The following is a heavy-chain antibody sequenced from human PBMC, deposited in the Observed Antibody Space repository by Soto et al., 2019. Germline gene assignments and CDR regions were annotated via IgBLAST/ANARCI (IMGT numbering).Heavy chain of an antibody. J-gene: IGHJ4*02. D-gene: IGHD5-18*01. CDR1: GYTFTSYG. V-gene: IGHV1-18*01. CDR3: VLDVGYGLIDG. Sequence: QVQLVQSGGEVKKPGASVKVSCKASGYTFTSYGISWGRQAPGQGLEWMGWINAYNGNTNYAQTVQGRVTMTTDTSTSTAYMELRSLRSDATAVYYCVLDVGYGLIDGWGQGTLVTVSS. CDR2: INAYNGNT.